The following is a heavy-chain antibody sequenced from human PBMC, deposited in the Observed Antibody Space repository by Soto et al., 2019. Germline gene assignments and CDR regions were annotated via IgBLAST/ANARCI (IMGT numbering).Heavy chain of an antibody. CDR1: GGSISTGGFS. CDR2: IFHSGSA. CDR3: ARVSTIPYFDY. Sequence: QLQLQESGPGLVKPSQTLSLTCAVSGGSISTGGFSWSWIRQPPGKGLEWIGYIFHSGSASYNPSLRGRVTISVDKSRIHFSLKLSSVTAADTAVYYCARVSTIPYFDYWGQGTLVTVSS. D-gene: IGHD2-21*01. J-gene: IGHJ4*02. V-gene: IGHV4-30-2*01.